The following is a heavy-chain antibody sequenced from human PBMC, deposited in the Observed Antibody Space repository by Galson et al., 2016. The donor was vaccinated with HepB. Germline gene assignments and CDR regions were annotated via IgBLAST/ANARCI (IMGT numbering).Heavy chain of an antibody. D-gene: IGHD6-19*01. J-gene: IGHJ4*02. CDR1: GFTFSGYG. V-gene: IGHV3-NL1*01. CDR2: IRSGGST. Sequence: SLRLSCAASGFTFSGYGMHWVRQAPGKGLQWVSVIRSGGSTSYEASAQGRFYISRDNPKNTLYLQMNSLRSEDTAVYYCARGHSGGWYSDMGPLCYFDYWGQGTLVTVSS. CDR3: ARGHSGGWYSDMGPLCYFDY.